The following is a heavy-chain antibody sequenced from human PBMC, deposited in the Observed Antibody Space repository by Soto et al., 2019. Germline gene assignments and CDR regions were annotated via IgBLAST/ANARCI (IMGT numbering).Heavy chain of an antibody. CDR1: GFTFSSYA. CDR3: AKGAVGATTTRYDY. Sequence: EVQLLESGGGLVQPGGSLRLSCAASGFTFSSYAMSWVRQAPGKGLEWVSAISGSGGSTYYADSVKGRFTIYRDNSKNTLYLPMNSLRAEDTAVYYCAKGAVGATTTRYDYGGQGSLVTVSS. D-gene: IGHD1-26*01. J-gene: IGHJ4*02. V-gene: IGHV3-23*01. CDR2: ISGSGGST.